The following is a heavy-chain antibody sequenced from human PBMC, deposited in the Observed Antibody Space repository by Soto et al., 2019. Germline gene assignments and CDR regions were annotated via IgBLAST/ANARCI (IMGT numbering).Heavy chain of an antibody. CDR2: ISESGDGT. Sequence: GGSLRLSCTASGFTFSSYAMSWVRQAPGKGLEWVSSISESGDGTYYADSVKGRFAISRDSSKNTLYLQMNSLRADDTAIYYCAKGGIGKALGLDSWGQGTLVTVSS. V-gene: IGHV3-23*01. CDR3: AKGGIGKALGLDS. CDR1: GFTFSSYA. J-gene: IGHJ4*02. D-gene: IGHD2-21*01.